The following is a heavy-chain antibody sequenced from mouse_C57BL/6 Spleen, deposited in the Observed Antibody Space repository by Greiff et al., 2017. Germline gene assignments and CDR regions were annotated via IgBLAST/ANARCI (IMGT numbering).Heavy chain of an antibody. CDR2: IDPSDSYT. CDR3: ASRMRVYYYGSLDY. D-gene: IGHD1-1*01. CDR1: GYTFTSYW. V-gene: IGHV1-50*01. J-gene: IGHJ2*01. Sequence: VQLQQPGAELVKPGASVKLSCKASGYTFTSYWMQWVKQRPGQGLEWIGEIDPSDSYTNYNQKFKGKATLTVDTSSSTAYMQLSSLTSEDSAVYYCASRMRVYYYGSLDYWGQGTTLTVSS.